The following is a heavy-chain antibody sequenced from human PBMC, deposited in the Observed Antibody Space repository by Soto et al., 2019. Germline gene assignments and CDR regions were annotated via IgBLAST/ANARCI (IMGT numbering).Heavy chain of an antibody. CDR1: GDSISSSSYY. Sequence: SETLSLTCTVSGDSISSSSYYWGWIRQPPGKGLEWIGSIYYSGSTYYNPSLKSRVTISIDASKNQFSLNLNSVTATDTAVYYCARHRGPTRPNYWGQGTLVTVS. J-gene: IGHJ4*02. D-gene: IGHD3-10*01. CDR2: IYYSGST. V-gene: IGHV4-39*01. CDR3: ARHRGPTRPNY.